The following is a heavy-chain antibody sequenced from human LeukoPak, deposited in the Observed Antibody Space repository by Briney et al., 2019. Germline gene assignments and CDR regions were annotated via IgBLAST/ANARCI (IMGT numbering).Heavy chain of an antibody. Sequence: SVKVSCKASGGTFSSYAISWVRQAPGQGLEWMGGIIPIFGTANYAQKFQGRVTITADESTSTAYMELSSLRSEDTAVYYCARDYYYDSSGYYTYYFDTGAREPRSPSPQ. D-gene: IGHD3-22*01. V-gene: IGHV1-69*13. J-gene: IGHJ4*02. CDR2: IIPIFGTA. CDR3: ARDYYYDSSGYYTYYFDT. CDR1: GGTFSSYA.